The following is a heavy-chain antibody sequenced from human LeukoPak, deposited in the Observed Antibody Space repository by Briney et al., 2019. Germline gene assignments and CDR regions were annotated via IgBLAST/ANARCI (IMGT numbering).Heavy chain of an antibody. CDR1: GYTLTELS. CDR2: FDPEDGET. J-gene: IGHJ4*02. CDR3: ATGGNTAMVLPFDY. Sequence: ASVKVSCKVSGYTLTELSMHWVRQAPGKGLEWMGGFDPEDGETIYAQKFQGRVTMTEDTSTDTAYMELSSLRSEDTAVYYCATGGNTAMVLPFDYWGQGTLVTVSS. V-gene: IGHV1-24*01. D-gene: IGHD5-18*01.